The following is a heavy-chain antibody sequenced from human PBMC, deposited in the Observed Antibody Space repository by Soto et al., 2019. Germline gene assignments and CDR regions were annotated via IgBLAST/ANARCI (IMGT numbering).Heavy chain of an antibody. CDR2: IKQDVSKK. V-gene: IGHV3-7*01. J-gene: IGHJ3*02. CDR1: GFTLSEYW. Sequence: EVQVVESGGTLVQPGGSLRLSCAASGFTLSEYWMTWVRQAPGKGLKWLANIKQDVSKKHYVNSVKGRFTISRDNAENSLYLQIDSLRAEDTAVYFCTRDLAPRNDGAWYDAFNIWGRGTMVTVSS. CDR3: TRDLAPRNDGAWYDAFNI. D-gene: IGHD1-1*01.